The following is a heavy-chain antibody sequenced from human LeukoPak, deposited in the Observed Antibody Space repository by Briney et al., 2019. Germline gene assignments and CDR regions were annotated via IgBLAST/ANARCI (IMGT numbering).Heavy chain of an antibody. V-gene: IGHV4-59*01. J-gene: IGHJ4*02. CDR1: GGSISSYY. D-gene: IGHD4-23*01. CDR2: IYYSGST. Sequence: PSETLSLTCTVSGGSISSYYWSWIRQPPGKGLEWIGYIYYSGSTNYNPSLKSRVTISVDTSKNQFSLKLSSVTAADTAVYYCARDSVVTESYFDYWGQGTLVTVSS. CDR3: ARDSVVTESYFDY.